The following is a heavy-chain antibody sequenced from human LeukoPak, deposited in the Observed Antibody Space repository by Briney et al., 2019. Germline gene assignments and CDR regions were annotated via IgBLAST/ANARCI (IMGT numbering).Heavy chain of an antibody. D-gene: IGHD6-19*01. CDR2: ISSSGSTK. CDR1: GFTFSSYE. V-gene: IGHV3-48*03. Sequence: GGSLRLSCAASGFTFSSYEMNWVRQAPGKGLEGVSYISSSGSTKYYAGSVKGRFTISRDNAKNSLYLQMNSLRAEDTAVYYCARDHYSSGSIDYWGQGTLVTVSS. J-gene: IGHJ4*02. CDR3: ARDHYSSGSIDY.